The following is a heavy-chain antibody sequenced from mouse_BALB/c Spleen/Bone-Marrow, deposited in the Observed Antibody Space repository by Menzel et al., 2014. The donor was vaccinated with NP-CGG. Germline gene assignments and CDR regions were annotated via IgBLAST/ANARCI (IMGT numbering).Heavy chain of an antibody. D-gene: IGHD1-1*01. CDR1: GFDFSRYW. J-gene: IGHJ3*01. CDR2: INPDSSTI. Sequence: EVKLMESGGGLVQPGGSLELSCAASGFDFSRYWMSWVRQAPGKGLEWIGEINPDSSTINYTPSLKDKFIISRDNAKNTLYLQMSKVRSEDTALYYCARLGYYGSYAYWGQGTLVIVSA. CDR3: ARLGYYGSYAY. V-gene: IGHV4-1*02.